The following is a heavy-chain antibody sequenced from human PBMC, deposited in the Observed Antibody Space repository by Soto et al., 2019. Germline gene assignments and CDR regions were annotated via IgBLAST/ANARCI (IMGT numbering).Heavy chain of an antibody. CDR2: IFDGANS. J-gene: IGHJ1*01. Sequence: EVQLVESGGGLIQPGGSLRLSCVVSGFTASSRRNYISWVRPAPGKGLEWVSVIFDGANSYYADSVKGRFTISRDNSKNALSRQTNRLRSEDTAVYYCARGTAEYDSSGYPLSAWGLGTMVTVSS. CDR1: GFTASSRRNY. V-gene: IGHV3-53*01. D-gene: IGHD3-22*01. CDR3: ARGTAEYDSSGYPLSA.